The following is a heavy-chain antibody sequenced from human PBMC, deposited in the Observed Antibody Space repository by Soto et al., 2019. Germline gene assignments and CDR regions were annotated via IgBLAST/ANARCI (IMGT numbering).Heavy chain of an antibody. CDR3: ARALKVYSSSSNVGVLLNWFHP. CDR1: GGSFSGYY. Sequence: QVQLQQWGAGLLKPSETLSLTCAVYGGSFSGYYWSWIRQRPGKGLEWIGEINHSGSNNYNPSRKRQFTISVHTSQTHFSLKLSSLTAADTAVYYCARALKVYSSSSNVGVLLNWFHPWGQGTLVTVSS. J-gene: IGHJ5*02. D-gene: IGHD6-6*01. V-gene: IGHV4-34*01. CDR2: INHSGSN.